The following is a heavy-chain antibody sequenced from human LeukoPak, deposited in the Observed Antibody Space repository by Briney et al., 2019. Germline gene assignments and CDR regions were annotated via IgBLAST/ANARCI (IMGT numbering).Heavy chain of an antibody. CDR2: MSFDGSKK. J-gene: IGHJ4*02. Sequence: GGSLRLSCAASGFTFSRYAMHWVRQAPGKGLEWVAVMSFDGSKKYYADSVKGRFTISRDNSKNTLYLQMNSLRAEDTAVYYCAKKFTGTTVISGDYFDYWGQGTLVTVSS. CDR1: GFTFSRYA. D-gene: IGHD4-17*01. V-gene: IGHV3-30-3*02. CDR3: AKKFTGTTVISGDYFDY.